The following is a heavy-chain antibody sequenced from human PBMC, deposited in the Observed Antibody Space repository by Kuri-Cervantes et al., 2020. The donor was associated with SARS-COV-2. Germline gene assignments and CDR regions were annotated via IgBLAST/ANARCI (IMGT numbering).Heavy chain of an antibody. J-gene: IGHJ4*02. CDR3: ARQTRSSSAELYYFDY. CDR2: INHSGST. V-gene: IGHV4-34*01. D-gene: IGHD6-13*01. Sequence: SETLSPTCAVYGGSFSGYYWSWIRQPPGKGLEWIGEINHSGSTNYNPSLKSRVTISVDTSKNQFSLKLSSVTAADTAVYYCARQTRSSSAELYYFDYWGQGTLVTVSS. CDR1: GGSFSGYY.